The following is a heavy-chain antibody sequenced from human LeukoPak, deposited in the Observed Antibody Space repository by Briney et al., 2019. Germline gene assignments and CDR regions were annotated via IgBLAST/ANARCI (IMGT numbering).Heavy chain of an antibody. J-gene: IGHJ6*04. Sequence: ASVKVSCKASGGTFTSYAFIRVRQAPGQGLEWMGGIIPIFDTTNYAQKFQGRVTITADDSTSTVYMDLSSLRSEDTAAYYCAKADVTLIRGGGYYYGLDVWGKGTTVTVSS. CDR1: GGTFTSYA. CDR2: IIPIFDTT. D-gene: IGHD3-10*01. V-gene: IGHV1-69*13. CDR3: AKADVTLIRGGGYYYGLDV.